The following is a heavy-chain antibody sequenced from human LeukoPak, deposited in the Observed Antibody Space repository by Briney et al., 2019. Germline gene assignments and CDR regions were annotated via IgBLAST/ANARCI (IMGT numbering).Heavy chain of an antibody. CDR3: ARVISADYYYYMDV. CDR2: IIPIFGTA. Sequence: GASVKVSCKASGYTFTSYGISWVRQAPGQGLEWMGGIIPIFGTANYAQKFQGRVTITTDESTSTAYMELSSLRSEDTAVYYCARVISADYYYYMDVWGKGTTVTVSS. V-gene: IGHV1-69*05. J-gene: IGHJ6*03. D-gene: IGHD2-21*01. CDR1: GYTFTSYG.